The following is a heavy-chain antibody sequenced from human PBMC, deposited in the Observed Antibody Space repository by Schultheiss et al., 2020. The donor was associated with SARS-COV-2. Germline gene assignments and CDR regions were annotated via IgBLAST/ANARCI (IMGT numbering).Heavy chain of an antibody. J-gene: IGHJ6*02. Sequence: SVKVSCKASGFTFTSSAMQWVRQARGQRLEWIGWIVVGSGNTNYAQKFQERVTITRDMSTSTAYMELSSLRSEDTAVYYCAKGVSLVRGEITYYYHAMDVWGQGTTVTVSS. V-gene: IGHV1-58*02. D-gene: IGHD3-10*01. CDR2: IVVGSGNT. CDR3: AKGVSLVRGEITYYYHAMDV. CDR1: GFTFTSSA.